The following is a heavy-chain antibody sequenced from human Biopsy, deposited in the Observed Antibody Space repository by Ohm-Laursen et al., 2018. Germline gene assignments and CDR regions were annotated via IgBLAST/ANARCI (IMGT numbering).Heavy chain of an antibody. V-gene: IGHV1-8*01. J-gene: IGHJ5*02. CDR3: ARGSPRRVSIFEASIYWFDT. CDR1: GYSFTTYD. CDR2: MIPNSGKT. D-gene: IGHD6-6*01. Sequence: ASVKISCKAYGYSFTTYDVNWVRQARGQGLEWMGWMIPNSGKTGYAQRFQGRVTLTMNTSIGTAYMELSGLRSEDTAVYYCARGSPRRVSIFEASIYWFDTWGQGTLVTVSS.